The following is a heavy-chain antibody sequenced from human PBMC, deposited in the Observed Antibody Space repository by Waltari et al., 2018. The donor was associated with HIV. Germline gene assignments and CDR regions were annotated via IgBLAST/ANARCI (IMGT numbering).Heavy chain of an antibody. J-gene: IGHJ2*01. CDR2: ISPADPGT. CDR1: GYRFTSYW. D-gene: IGHD1-1*01. CDR3: ARCPERGSHWYVDL. Sequence: EVQLVQSGAEVKKRGESLKISCKGSGYRFTSYWIGWVCQVPGKGLEWMEIISPADPGTTYSPSFQGQVTISADKSSSATYLQWSSLKASDTAMYYCARCPERGSHWYVDLWSRGTLVTVSS. V-gene: IGHV5-51*01.